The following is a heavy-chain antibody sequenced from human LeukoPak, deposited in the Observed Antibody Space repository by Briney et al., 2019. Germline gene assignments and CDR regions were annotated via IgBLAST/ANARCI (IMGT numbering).Heavy chain of an antibody. V-gene: IGHV4-31*03. CDR1: GGSISSGGYY. CDR2: IYYSGST. CDR3: ARFRRYYGSGSYSFDY. Sequence: PSETLSLTCTVSGGSISSGGYYWSWIRQHPGKGLEWIGYIYYSGSTYYNPSLKSRVTISVDTSKNQFSLKLSSVTAADTAVYYCARFRRYYGSGSYSFDYWGQGTLVTVSS. J-gene: IGHJ4*02. D-gene: IGHD3-10*01.